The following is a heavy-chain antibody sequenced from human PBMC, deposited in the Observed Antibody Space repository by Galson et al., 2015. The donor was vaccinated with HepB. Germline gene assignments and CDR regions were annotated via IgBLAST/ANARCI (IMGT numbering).Heavy chain of an antibody. CDR1: GGSFSGYY. D-gene: IGHD3-3*01. J-gene: IGHJ5*02. CDR2: INHSGST. Sequence: SETLSLTCAVYGGSFSGYYWSWIRQPPGKGLEWIGEINHSGSTNYNPSLKSRVTISVDTSKNQFSLKLSSVTAADTAVYYCARVPPFWSGYILYPWGQGTLVTVSS. CDR3: ARVPPFWSGYILYP. V-gene: IGHV4-34*01.